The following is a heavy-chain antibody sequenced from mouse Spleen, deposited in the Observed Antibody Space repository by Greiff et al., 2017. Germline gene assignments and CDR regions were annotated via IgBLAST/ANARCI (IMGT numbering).Heavy chain of an antibody. CDR3: TPITTVVG. CDR1: GFNIKDDY. CDR2: IDPENGDT. V-gene: IGHV14-4*01. Sequence: EVQLQQSGAELVRPGASVKLSCTASGFNIKDDYMHWVKQRPEQGLEWIGWIDPENGDTEYASKFQGKATIIAGTSSNTAYLQLSSLTSEDTAVYYCTPITTVVGWGQGTTLTVSS. J-gene: IGHJ2*01. D-gene: IGHD1-1*01.